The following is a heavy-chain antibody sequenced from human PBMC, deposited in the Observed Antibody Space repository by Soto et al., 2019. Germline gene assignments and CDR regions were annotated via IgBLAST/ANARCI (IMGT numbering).Heavy chain of an antibody. CDR1: GGSISSYY. CDR3: ESSYVYSLTTFYY. CDR2: IYYSGST. D-gene: IGHD3-10*02. V-gene: IGHV4-59*01. Sequence: PSETLSLTCTVSGGSISSYYWSWIRQPPGKGLEWIGYIYYSGSTNYNPSLKSRVTISVDTSKNQFSLKLSSVTAADTALYYCESSYVYSLTTFYYLGQGTLVT. J-gene: IGHJ4*02.